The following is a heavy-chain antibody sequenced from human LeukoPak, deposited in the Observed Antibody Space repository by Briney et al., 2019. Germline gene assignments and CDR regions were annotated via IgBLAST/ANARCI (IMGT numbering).Heavy chain of an antibody. V-gene: IGHV3-23*01. Sequence: PGGSLRLSCAVSGITLSNYGMSWVRQAPGKGLEWVAGLSGSGGSTYYADSVKGRFTISRDNSKNTLYLQMNSLRAEDTAVYYCAKPGVVVPAAISIWFDPWGQGTLVTVSS. CDR3: AKPGVVVPAAISIWFDP. CDR2: LSGSGGST. D-gene: IGHD2-2*01. J-gene: IGHJ5*02. CDR1: GITLSNYG.